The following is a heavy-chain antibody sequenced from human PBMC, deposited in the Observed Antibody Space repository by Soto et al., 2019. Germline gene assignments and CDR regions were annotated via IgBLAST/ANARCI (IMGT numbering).Heavy chain of an antibody. CDR1: GYTFTSYD. J-gene: IGHJ6*02. Sequence: QVQLVQSGAEVKKPGASVKVSCKTSGYTFTSYDINWVRQAPGQGLEWMGWMKPNSGDTGYAPKFQGRVNMTRNTSTGTAYMELSSLISEDPAVYYCARRRAVVAARPYYYYAMDVWGQGTTVTVSS. V-gene: IGHV1-8*01. CDR2: MKPNSGDT. D-gene: IGHD6-6*01. CDR3: ARRRAVVAARPYYYYAMDV.